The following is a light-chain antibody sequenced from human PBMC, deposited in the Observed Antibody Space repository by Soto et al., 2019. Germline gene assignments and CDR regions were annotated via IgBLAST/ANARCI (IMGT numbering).Light chain of an antibody. V-gene: IGLV2-14*04. J-gene: IGLJ1*01. CDR2: DVY. Sequence: SGDLGPPITISLIRKKSDVGRYTYVSWYQQYPGKAPKLIIYDVYNRPSGVSNRFSGSKSGNTASLTISGLQAEDEADYYYTSYTSASTPYVFGSGTKVTVL. CDR1: KSDVGRYTY. CDR3: TSYTSASTPYV.